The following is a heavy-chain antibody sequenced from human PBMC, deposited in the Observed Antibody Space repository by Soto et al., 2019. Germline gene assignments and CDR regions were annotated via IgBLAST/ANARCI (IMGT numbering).Heavy chain of an antibody. CDR3: ARREGPAFVGY. CDR2: ISRSSNTI. D-gene: IGHD1-26*01. CDR1: GFTFSDYY. Sequence: QVQLVESGGGLVKPGGSLRLSCAASGFTFSDYYMSGIRQAAGKGLECVSYISRSSNTIYYADSVKGRFTISRDNAKNSLYLQMNSLRAEDTAVYYCARREGPAFVGYWGQGALVTVSS. J-gene: IGHJ4*02. V-gene: IGHV3-11*01.